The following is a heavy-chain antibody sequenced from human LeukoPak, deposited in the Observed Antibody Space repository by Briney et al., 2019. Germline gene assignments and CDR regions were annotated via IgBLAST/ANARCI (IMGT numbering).Heavy chain of an antibody. V-gene: IGHV4-4*07. Sequence: SETLSLTCTVSGGSISNYYWSWIRQPAGKGLEWIGRIYTSGSTNYNSSLKSRLTMSVDTSKNQFSLKLSSVAAADTAVYYCARLRPMGGSFPDSFDIWGQGTMVTVSS. CDR2: IYTSGST. CDR3: ARLRPMGGSFPDSFDI. D-gene: IGHD1-26*01. J-gene: IGHJ3*02. CDR1: GGSISNYY.